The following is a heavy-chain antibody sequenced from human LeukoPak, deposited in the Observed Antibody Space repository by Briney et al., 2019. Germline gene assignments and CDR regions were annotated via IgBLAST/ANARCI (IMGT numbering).Heavy chain of an antibody. CDR2: ISSSGST. V-gene: IGHV4-61*02. CDR1: GDSISSGDYY. CDR3: ARYNRVGWSNAFDI. J-gene: IGHJ3*02. D-gene: IGHD6-19*01. Sequence: SETLSLTCTVSGDSISSGDYYWSWIRQPAGKGLEWIGRISSSGSTNYNPSLKSRVTISVDTSKNQFSLKLSSVTAADTAVYYCARYNRVGWSNAFDIWGQGTMVTVSS.